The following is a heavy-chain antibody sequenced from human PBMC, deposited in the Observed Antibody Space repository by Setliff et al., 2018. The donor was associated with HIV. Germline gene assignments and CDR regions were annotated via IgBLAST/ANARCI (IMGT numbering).Heavy chain of an antibody. CDR1: GGSISSYSYF. V-gene: IGHV4-39*01. CDR2: IYRSGSTY. CDR3: ARANSNWYFDL. J-gene: IGHJ2*01. D-gene: IGHD3-22*01. Sequence: SETLSLTCTVSGGSISSYSYFWGWVRQPPGKGLEWIGNIYRSGSTYYYNPSLKSRVTMSVDTSKNQFSMKLSSVTAADTAVYYCARANSNWYFDLWGRGTLVTVSS.